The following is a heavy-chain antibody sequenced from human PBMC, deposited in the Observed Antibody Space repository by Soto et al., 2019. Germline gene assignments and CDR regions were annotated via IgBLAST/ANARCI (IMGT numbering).Heavy chain of an antibody. D-gene: IGHD3-22*01. CDR1: GFTFSSYA. V-gene: IGHV3-23*01. CDR3: AKGVRSYYYYGMDV. Sequence: EVQLLESGGDLVQSGGSLRLSCAASGFTFSSYAMTWVRQAPGKGLEWVSGISGSGGSTYYADSVKGRFTISRDNSKNTMYLQMNSLRAEDTAVYYCAKGVRSYYYYGMDVWGQGTTVTVSS. J-gene: IGHJ6*02. CDR2: ISGSGGST.